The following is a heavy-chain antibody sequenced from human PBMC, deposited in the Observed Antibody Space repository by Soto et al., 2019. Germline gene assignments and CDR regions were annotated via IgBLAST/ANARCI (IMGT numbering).Heavy chain of an antibody. CDR1: GFPFSSFS. V-gene: IGHV3-21*02. J-gene: IGHJ4*02. D-gene: IGHD5-12*01. CDR2: ISPGGNSV. Sequence: EVQVVESGGGLVKPGGSLRLACAASGFPFSSFSWNWVRQAPGKGLEWVSSISPGGNSVYYADSVKGRFTISRDNAKNSLYLQMNNRRAEDAALYYCARPRGPRGDDLIDYWGQGTLVTVSS. CDR3: ARPRGPRGDDLIDY.